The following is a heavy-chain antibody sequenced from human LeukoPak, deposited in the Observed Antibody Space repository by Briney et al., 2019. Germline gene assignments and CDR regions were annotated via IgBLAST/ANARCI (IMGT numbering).Heavy chain of an antibody. D-gene: IGHD2-2*01. CDR3: ARWGCSSASCYPATNWFDP. CDR1: GGTFSSYA. V-gene: IGHV1-69*13. CDR2: IIPIFGTA. J-gene: IGHJ5*02. Sequence: GASVTVSCKASGGTFSSYAISWVRQAPGQGLEWMGGIIPIFGTANYAQKFQGRVTITADESTSTAYMELSSLRSEDTAVYYCARWGCSSASCYPATNWFDPWGQGTLVTVSS.